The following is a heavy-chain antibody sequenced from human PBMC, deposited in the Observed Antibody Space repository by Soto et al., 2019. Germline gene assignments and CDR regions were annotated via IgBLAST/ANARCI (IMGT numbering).Heavy chain of an antibody. CDR3: AAFVVPAPRNTDFDF. D-gene: IGHD2-15*01. J-gene: IGHJ4*02. V-gene: IGHV4-39*01. Sequence: SETLSLTCTVSGISVSSNDYYWGWVRQSPGKGLDWIGNLFYSGSTFYNPSLRSRVTISADTSKNQFSLRLSSVTAADTAVYYCAAFVVPAPRNTDFDFWGQGTLVTVSS. CDR2: LFYSGST. CDR1: GISVSSNDYY.